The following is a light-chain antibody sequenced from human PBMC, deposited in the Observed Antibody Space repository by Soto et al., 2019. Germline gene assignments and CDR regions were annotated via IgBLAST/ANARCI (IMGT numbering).Light chain of an antibody. CDR2: GAS. J-gene: IGKJ1*01. Sequence: EIVMTQSPATLSVSPGERATLSCRASQSVSSNLAWYQQKPGQDPRLLIYGASTRATGIPATFSGSGSGTEFTLAISRLQSEDSAVYYCQQYNNWPPTFGQGTKVEIK. CDR1: QSVSSN. V-gene: IGKV3-15*01. CDR3: QQYNNWPPT.